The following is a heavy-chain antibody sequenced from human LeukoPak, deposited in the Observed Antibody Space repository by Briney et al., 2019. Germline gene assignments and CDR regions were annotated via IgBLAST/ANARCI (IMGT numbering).Heavy chain of an antibody. CDR1: GGSISNYY. J-gene: IGHJ4*02. V-gene: IGHV4-59*01. Sequence: SETLSLTCTVSGGSISNYYWSWIRQPPGKGLEWIGYIYYSGSTNYNPSLKSRVTISVDTSKNQFSLKMSSMTAADTAVYYCARWFYYGSGRRQFDYWGQGTLVTVSS. CDR2: IYYSGST. D-gene: IGHD3-10*01. CDR3: ARWFYYGSGRRQFDY.